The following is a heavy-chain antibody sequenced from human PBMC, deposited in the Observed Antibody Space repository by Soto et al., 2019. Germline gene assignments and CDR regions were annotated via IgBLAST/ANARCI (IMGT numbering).Heavy chain of an antibody. J-gene: IGHJ6*02. CDR2: ISGSGGST. CDR1: GFTFSSYA. D-gene: IGHD6-6*01. CDR3: AKSYSSSSIYYYYGMDV. Sequence: PGGSLRLSCAASGFTFSSYAMSWVRQAPGKGLEWVSAISGSGGSTYYADSVKGRFTIPRDNSKNTLYLQMNSLRAEDTAVYYCAKSYSSSSIYYYYGMDVWGQGTTVTVSS. V-gene: IGHV3-23*01.